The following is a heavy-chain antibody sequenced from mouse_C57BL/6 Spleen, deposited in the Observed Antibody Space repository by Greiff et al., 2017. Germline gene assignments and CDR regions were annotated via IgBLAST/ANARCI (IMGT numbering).Heavy chain of an antibody. V-gene: IGHV1-81*01. CDR1: GYTFTSYG. CDR3: ARKAYGSSSLYWYFDV. CDR2: IYPRSGNT. Sequence: QVHVKQSGAELARPGASVKLSCKASGYTFTSYGISWVKQRTGQGLEWIGEIYPRSGNTYYNEKFKGKATLTADKSSSTAYMELRSLTSEDSAVYFCARKAYGSSSLYWYFDVWGTGTTVTVSS. J-gene: IGHJ1*03. D-gene: IGHD1-1*01.